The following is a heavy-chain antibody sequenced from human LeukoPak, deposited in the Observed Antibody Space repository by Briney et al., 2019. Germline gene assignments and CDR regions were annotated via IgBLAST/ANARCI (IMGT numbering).Heavy chain of an antibody. Sequence: PSETLSLTCAVYGGSFSGHYWSWIRQPPGKGLEWIGEINHSGSTNYNPSLKSRVTISVDTSKNQFSLKLSSVTAADTAVYYCARGRYDFWSGYLIRAWFDPWGQGTLVTVSS. CDR3: ARGRYDFWSGYLIRAWFDP. V-gene: IGHV4-34*01. CDR2: INHSGST. CDR1: GGSFSGHY. D-gene: IGHD3-3*01. J-gene: IGHJ5*02.